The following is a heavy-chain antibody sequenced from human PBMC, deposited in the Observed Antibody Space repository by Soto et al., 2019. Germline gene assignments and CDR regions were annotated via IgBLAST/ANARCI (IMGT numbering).Heavy chain of an antibody. CDR2: FDPEDGET. D-gene: IGHD3-16*01. J-gene: IGHJ3*02. CDR3: ATDRFKHYAFDI. Sequence: ASVKVSCKVSGYTLTELSMHWVRQAPGKGLEWMGGFDPEDGETIYAQKFQGRVTMTEDTSTDTAYMELSSLRSEDTAVYYCATDRFKHYAFDIWGQGTMVTVSS. V-gene: IGHV1-24*01. CDR1: GYTLTELS.